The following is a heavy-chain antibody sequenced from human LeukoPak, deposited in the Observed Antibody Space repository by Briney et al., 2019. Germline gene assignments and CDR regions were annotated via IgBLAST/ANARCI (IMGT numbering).Heavy chain of an antibody. CDR3: ARGPYGKLDY. CDR1: GGSISSYY. V-gene: IGHV4-59*01. D-gene: IGHD4-17*01. CDR2: IYYSGST. J-gene: IGHJ4*02. Sequence: SETLSLTCTVSGGSISSYYWSWLRQPPGKGLEWIGYIYYSGSTNYNPSLKSRVTISVDTSKNQFSLKLSSVTAADTAVYYCARGPYGKLDYWGQGTLVTVSS.